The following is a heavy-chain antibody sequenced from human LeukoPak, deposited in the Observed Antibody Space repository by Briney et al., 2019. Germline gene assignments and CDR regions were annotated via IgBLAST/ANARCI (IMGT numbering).Heavy chain of an antibody. CDR3: ARGLIDHYFAMDV. CDR1: GYTFTSYS. Sequence: GASVKVSCKASGYTFTSYSIHWVRQAPGQGLEWMGIINPSGGSTSYAQKFQGRVTVTRDTSTSTVYMELSSLRSEDTAVYYCARGLIDHYFAMDVWGQGTTVTVSS. V-gene: IGHV1-46*01. CDR2: INPSGGST. J-gene: IGHJ6*02. D-gene: IGHD3-16*01.